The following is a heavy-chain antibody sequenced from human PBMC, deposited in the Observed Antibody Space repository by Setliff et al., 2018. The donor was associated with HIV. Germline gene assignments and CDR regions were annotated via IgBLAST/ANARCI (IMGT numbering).Heavy chain of an antibody. CDR3: ARPSHVYGDNGPLGY. CDR2: MNPSTGEV. Sequence: GAPVKVSCKTFGYSFTAYQINWVRQATGQALEWMAWMNPSTGEVGYAQKFQGRLAMTRDSSANIAYMELRGLRSEDTAIYYCARPSHVYGDNGPLGYWGQGTLVTVSS. D-gene: IGHD2-21*01. V-gene: IGHV1-8*01. CDR1: GYSFTAYQ. J-gene: IGHJ4*02.